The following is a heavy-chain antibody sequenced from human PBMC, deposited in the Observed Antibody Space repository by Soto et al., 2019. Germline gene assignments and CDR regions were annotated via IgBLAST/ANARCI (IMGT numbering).Heavy chain of an antibody. J-gene: IGHJ4*02. CDR3: ARGRDYVWGSYRPFDY. CDR2: INHSGST. V-gene: IGHV4-34*01. CDR1: GGSFSGYY. D-gene: IGHD3-16*02. Sequence: ETLSLTCAVYGGSFSGYYWSWIRQPPGKGLEWIGEINHSGSTNYNPSLKSRVTISVDTSKNQFSLKLSSVTAADTAVYYCARGRDYVWGSYRPFDYWGQGTLVTVSS.